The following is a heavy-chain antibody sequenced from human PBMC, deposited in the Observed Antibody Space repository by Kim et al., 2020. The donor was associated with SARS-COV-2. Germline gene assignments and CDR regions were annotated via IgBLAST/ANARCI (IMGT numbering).Heavy chain of an antibody. J-gene: IGHJ4*02. D-gene: IGHD5-18*01. CDR2: SNPNSGGT. CDR3: ASRPVYSYGEGFDY. Sequence: ASVKVSCKASGYTFTGYYMHWVRQAAGQGLEWMGWSNPNSGGTNDAQKFQGRVTMTRDTSISTAYMELSRLRSDDTAVYYCASRPVYSYGEGFDYWGQGTLVTVSS. V-gene: IGHV1-2*02. CDR1: GYTFTGYY.